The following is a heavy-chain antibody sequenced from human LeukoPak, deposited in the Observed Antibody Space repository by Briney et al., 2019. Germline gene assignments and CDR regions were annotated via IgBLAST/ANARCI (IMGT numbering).Heavy chain of an antibody. J-gene: IGHJ4*02. CDR2: IRSKTDGEAT. Sequence: PGGFLRLSCVASGFVFSNAWMNWVRQAPGKGLEWVGHIRSKTDGEATDYGAPVTGRFTISRDNAKKTLYLQMHSLKIEDTGIYYCTTDPPGAWGRWERLRDYWGQGTLVTVSS. D-gene: IGHD1-26*01. V-gene: IGHV3-15*07. CDR3: TTDPPGAWGRWERLRDY. CDR1: GFVFSNAW.